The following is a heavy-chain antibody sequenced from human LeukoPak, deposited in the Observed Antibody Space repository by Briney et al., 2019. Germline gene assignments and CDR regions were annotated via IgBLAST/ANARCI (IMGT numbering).Heavy chain of an antibody. CDR3: ARVSPRGGYGMDV. D-gene: IGHD3-10*01. CDR1: GDSVSSNSAA. Sequence: SQTLSLTCAISGDSVSSNSAAWNWTRQSPSRGLEWLGRTYYRSKWYNDYAVSVKSRITINPDTSKNQFSLQLNSVTPEDTAVYYCARVSPRGGYGMDVWGQGTTVTVSS. V-gene: IGHV6-1*01. CDR2: TYYRSKWYN. J-gene: IGHJ6*02.